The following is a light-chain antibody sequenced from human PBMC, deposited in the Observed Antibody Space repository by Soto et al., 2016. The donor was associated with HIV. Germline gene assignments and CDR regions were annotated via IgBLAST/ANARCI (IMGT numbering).Light chain of an antibody. CDR1: QSVNRW. Sequence: DIQMTQSPSTLSASVGDRVTITCRASQSVNRWLAWYQQKPGKAPNLLIYKASTLQGGVPSRFSGSGSGTEFTLTISSLQPEDSASYFCLQDYDRPYTFGQGTKLEIK. J-gene: IGKJ2*01. V-gene: IGKV1-5*03. CDR2: KAS. CDR3: LQDYDRPYT.